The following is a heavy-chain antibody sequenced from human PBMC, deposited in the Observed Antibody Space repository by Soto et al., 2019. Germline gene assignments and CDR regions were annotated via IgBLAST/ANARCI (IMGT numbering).Heavy chain of an antibody. CDR3: AKVDVVGTAFDY. CDR1: GFTFGSYA. CDR2: ISGSGYST. V-gene: IGHV3-23*01. J-gene: IGHJ4*02. D-gene: IGHD5-12*01. Sequence: PGGSLRLSCVASGFTFGSYAMSWVRQAPGKGLEWVSAISGSGYSTYYADSVKGRFTISRDNSKNTLYLQMNSLRAEDTAVYYCAKVDVVGTAFDYCGQGTLVSVSS.